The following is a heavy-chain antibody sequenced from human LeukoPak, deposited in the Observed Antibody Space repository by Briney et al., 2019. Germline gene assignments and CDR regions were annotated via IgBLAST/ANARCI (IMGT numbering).Heavy chain of an antibody. CDR3: AREGTAGTNLNWFDP. CDR2: ISYSGST. CDR1: GVSISSYY. J-gene: IGHJ5*02. Sequence: KPSKTLSLTCTVSGVSISSYYWSWIRQPPGKGLEWIGYISYSGSTNFNPSLKSRVTISVDTSKNQFSLKLSSVTAADTAVYYCAREGTAGTNLNWFDPWGQGTLVTVSS. V-gene: IGHV4-59*01. D-gene: IGHD1-1*01.